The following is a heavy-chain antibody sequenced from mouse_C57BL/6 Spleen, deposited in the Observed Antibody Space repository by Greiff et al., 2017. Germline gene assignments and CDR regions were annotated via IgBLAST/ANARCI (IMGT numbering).Heavy chain of an antibody. CDR2: IYPSDSET. Sequence: VQLQQPGAELVRPGSSVKLSCKASGYTFTSYWMDWVKQRPGQGLEWIGNIYPSDSETHYNQKFKDKATLTVDKSSSTAYMQLSSLTSEDSAVYYCARSPYLDYFDYWGQGTTLTVSS. CDR1: GYTFTSYW. V-gene: IGHV1-61*01. J-gene: IGHJ2*01. CDR3: ARSPYLDYFDY.